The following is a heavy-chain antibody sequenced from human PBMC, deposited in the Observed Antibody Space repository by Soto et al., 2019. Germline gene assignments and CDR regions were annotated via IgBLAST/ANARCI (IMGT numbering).Heavy chain of an antibody. CDR3: ARAIYDRSGYLDAFDI. J-gene: IGHJ3*02. CDR2: ISSSSSYI. D-gene: IGHD3-22*01. Sequence: EVQLVESGGGLVKPGGSLRLSCAASGFTFSSYSMNWVRQAPGKGLEWVSSISSSSSYIYYVDSVKGRFTISRDNAKNSLYLPMNSLRAEDTAVYYCARAIYDRSGYLDAFDIWGQGTMVTVSS. V-gene: IGHV3-21*01. CDR1: GFTFSSYS.